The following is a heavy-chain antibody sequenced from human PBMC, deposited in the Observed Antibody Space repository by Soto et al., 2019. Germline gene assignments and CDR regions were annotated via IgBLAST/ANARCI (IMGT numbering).Heavy chain of an antibody. V-gene: IGHV1-69*13. Sequence: SVKVSCKASGGTFSSYAISWVLQAPGQGLEWMGGIIPIFGTANYAQKFQGRVTITADESTSTAYMELSSLRSEDTAVYYCAGGVDTAMVTSYYYYGMDVWGQGTTVTVSS. CDR3: AGGVDTAMVTSYYYYGMDV. D-gene: IGHD5-18*01. CDR2: IIPIFGTA. J-gene: IGHJ6*02. CDR1: GGTFSSYA.